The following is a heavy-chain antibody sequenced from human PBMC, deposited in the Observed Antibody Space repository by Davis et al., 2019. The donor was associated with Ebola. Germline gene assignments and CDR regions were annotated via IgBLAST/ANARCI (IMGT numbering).Heavy chain of an antibody. CDR2: INHSGST. CDR1: GGSFSGYY. J-gene: IGHJ3*02. D-gene: IGHD6-13*01. CDR3: ATSYSSSLDAFDI. V-gene: IGHV4-34*01. Sequence: SETLSLTCAVYGGSFSGYYWSWIRQPPGKGLEWIGEINHSGSTNYNPSLKSRVTISVDTSKNQFSLKLSSVTAADTAAYYCATSYSSSLDAFDIWGQGTMVTVSS.